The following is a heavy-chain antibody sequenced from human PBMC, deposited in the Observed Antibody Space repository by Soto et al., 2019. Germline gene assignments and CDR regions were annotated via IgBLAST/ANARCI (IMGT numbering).Heavy chain of an antibody. CDR1: GFTFKNYA. Sequence: EVPLLESGGGLVQPGGSLRLSCAASGFTFKNYAMSWVRQAPGKGLEWVSVITSGGATYYADSVKGRFTISRDNSKNTLFLQMNSLRAEDTAVYYCARDLQRGYYFDYWGQGTLVTVSS. CDR3: ARDLQRGYYFDY. CDR2: ITSGGAT. J-gene: IGHJ4*02. V-gene: IGHV3-23*01. D-gene: IGHD4-4*01.